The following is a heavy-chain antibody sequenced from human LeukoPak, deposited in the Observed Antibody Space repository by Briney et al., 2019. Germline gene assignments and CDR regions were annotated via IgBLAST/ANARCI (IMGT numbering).Heavy chain of an antibody. Sequence: GGSLRLSCAASGFTFTNYAMSWVRQAPGKGLEWVSEISAVDGSTYYADSVKGRFIISRDNAKNSVYLQMNSLRAEDTAVYYCARARGGAAFDIWGQGTMVTVSS. CDR2: ISAVDGST. CDR3: ARARGGAAFDI. D-gene: IGHD1-26*01. CDR1: GFTFTNYA. V-gene: IGHV3-23*01. J-gene: IGHJ3*02.